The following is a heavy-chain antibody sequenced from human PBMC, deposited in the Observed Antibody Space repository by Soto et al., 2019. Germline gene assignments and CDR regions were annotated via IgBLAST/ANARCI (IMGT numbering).Heavy chain of an antibody. CDR3: ARDLLGYCSGGSCYGESYYYYGMDV. CDR2: ISAYNGNT. J-gene: IGHJ6*02. Sequence: ASVKVSCKASGYTFTSYGISWVRQAPGQGLEWMGWISAYNGNTNYAQKLQGRVTMTTDTSTSTAYMELRSLRSDDTAVYYCARDLLGYCSGGSCYGESYYYYGMDVWGQGTTVTVSS. V-gene: IGHV1-18*01. D-gene: IGHD2-15*01. CDR1: GYTFTSYG.